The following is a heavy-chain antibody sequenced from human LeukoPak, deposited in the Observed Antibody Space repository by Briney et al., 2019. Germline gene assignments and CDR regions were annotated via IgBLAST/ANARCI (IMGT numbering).Heavy chain of an antibody. V-gene: IGHV1-8*03. Sequence: ASVKVSCKTSGYAFTDYVLHWVRQAPGQGLEWMGWINPNSASTNYAQRLQGRVTFTRDTSLSIAYMELTNLTSEDAAVYFCARVDFGEANTVFDVWGQGTLVAVSS. D-gene: IGHD4-17*01. CDR1: GYAFTDYV. J-gene: IGHJ3*01. CDR2: INPNSAST. CDR3: ARVDFGEANTVFDV.